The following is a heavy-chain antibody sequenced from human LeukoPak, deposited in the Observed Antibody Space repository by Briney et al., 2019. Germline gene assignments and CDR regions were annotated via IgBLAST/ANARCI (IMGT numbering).Heavy chain of an antibody. D-gene: IGHD3-22*01. CDR3: AREGADSSGYFTLWTPAGYFDY. CDR1: GFTFSSYS. J-gene: IGHJ4*02. CDR2: ISSSSSYI. Sequence: GGSLRLSCAASGFTFSSYSMNWVRQAPGKGLEWVSSISSSSSYIYYADSVKGRFTISRDNAKNSLYLQMNSLRAEDTAVYYCAREGADSSGYFTLWTPAGYFDYWGQGTLVTVSS. V-gene: IGHV3-21*01.